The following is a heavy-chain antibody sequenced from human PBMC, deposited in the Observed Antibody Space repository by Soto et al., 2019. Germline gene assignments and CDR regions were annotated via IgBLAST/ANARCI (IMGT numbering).Heavy chain of an antibody. D-gene: IGHD2-2*01. J-gene: IGHJ3*02. Sequence: GGSLRLSCAASGFTFSSYAMSWVRQAPGKGLEWVSAISGSGGSTYYADSVKGRFTISRDNSKNTLYLQMNSLRAEDTAVYYFARSVSSIVVVPAAIVGGFDIWGQGTMVTVSS. V-gene: IGHV3-23*01. CDR2: ISGSGGST. CDR3: ARSVSSIVVVPAAIVGGFDI. CDR1: GFTFSSYA.